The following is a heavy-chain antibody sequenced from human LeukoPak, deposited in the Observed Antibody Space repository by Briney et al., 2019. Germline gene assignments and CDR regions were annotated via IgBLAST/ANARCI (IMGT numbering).Heavy chain of an antibody. CDR2: INPSGGST. V-gene: IGHV1-46*01. Sequence: ASVKVSCKASGYTFTSYYMHWVRQAPGQGLEWMGIINPSGGSTSYAQKFQGRVTMTRDMSTSTDYMELSSLRSEDTAVYYCAREVFYSSGNKANRVDYWGQGTLVTVSS. CDR3: AREVFYSSGNKANRVDY. D-gene: IGHD6-19*01. J-gene: IGHJ4*02. CDR1: GYTFTSYY.